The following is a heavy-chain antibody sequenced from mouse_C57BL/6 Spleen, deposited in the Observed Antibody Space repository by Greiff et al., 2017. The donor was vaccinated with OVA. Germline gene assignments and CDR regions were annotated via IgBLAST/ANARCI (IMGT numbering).Heavy chain of an antibody. CDR3: ARLPLLDGYAMDY. V-gene: IGHV1-7*01. Sequence: QVQLKQSGAELAKPGASVKLSCKASGYTFTSYWMHWVKQRPGQGLEWIGYINPSSGYTKYNQKFKDKATLTADKSSSTAYMQLSSLTYEDSAVYYWARLPLLDGYAMDYWGQGTSVTVSS. D-gene: IGHD2-3*01. J-gene: IGHJ4*01. CDR1: GYTFTSYW. CDR2: INPSSGYT.